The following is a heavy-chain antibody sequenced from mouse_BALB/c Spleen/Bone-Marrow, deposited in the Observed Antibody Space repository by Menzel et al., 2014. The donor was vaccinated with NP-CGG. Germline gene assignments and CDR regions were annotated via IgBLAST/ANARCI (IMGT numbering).Heavy chain of an antibody. V-gene: IGHV14-3*02. Sequence: EVKLMESGAELVKPGASVKLSCTASGFNIKDTYIHWVKQRPEQGLEWIGRIDPANDNTKYDPKFQGKATITADTSSGTAYLQLSSLTSEDTAVYYCASYVYGYYFDYWGQGTTLTVSS. D-gene: IGHD2-2*01. CDR1: GFNIKDTY. J-gene: IGHJ2*01. CDR2: IDPANDNT. CDR3: ASYVYGYYFDY.